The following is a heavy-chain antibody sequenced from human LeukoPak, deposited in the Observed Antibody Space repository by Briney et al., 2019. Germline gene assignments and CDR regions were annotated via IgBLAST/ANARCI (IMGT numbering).Heavy chain of an antibody. V-gene: IGHV1-2*02. D-gene: IGHD6-13*01. CDR2: INPDSGGT. J-gene: IGHJ5*02. Sequence: ASVKVSCKASGYSFTDYYIHWVRQAPGQGLEWMGWINPDSGGTSYAQNFQGRVTVTRDTSISTAYLELRRLRSDDTAVYYCARADMSSGYTPNDHWGQETLVTVSS. CDR1: GYSFTDYY. CDR3: ARADMSSGYTPNDH.